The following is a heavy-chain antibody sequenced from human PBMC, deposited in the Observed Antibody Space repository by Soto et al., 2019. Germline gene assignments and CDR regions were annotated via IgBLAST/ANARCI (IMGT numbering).Heavy chain of an antibody. CDR1: GYTFTTYP. V-gene: IGHV1-18*01. CDR2: ISAYNGNT. CDR3: ARDVNVLLWFGELLPTLYYYYGMDV. J-gene: IGHJ6*02. D-gene: IGHD3-10*01. Sequence: ASVKVSCKASGYTFTTYPMNWVRQAPGQGLEWMGWISAYNGNTNYAQKLQGRVTMTTDTSTSTAYMELRSLRSDDTAVYYCARDVNVLLWFGELLPTLYYYYGMDVWGQGTTVTVSS.